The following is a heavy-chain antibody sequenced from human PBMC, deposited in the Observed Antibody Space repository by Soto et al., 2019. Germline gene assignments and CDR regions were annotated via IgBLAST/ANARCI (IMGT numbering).Heavy chain of an antibody. CDR2: IYSGGST. D-gene: IGHD4-17*01. Sequence: GGSLRLSCAASGFTVSSNYMSWVRQAPGKGLEWVSVIYSGGSTYYPDSVKGRFTISRHNSKNTLYLQMNSLRAEDTAVYYCARLDTTVTMNHYYYYMDVWGKGTTVTVSS. CDR1: GFTVSSNY. CDR3: ARLDTTVTMNHYYYYMDV. J-gene: IGHJ6*03. V-gene: IGHV3-53*04.